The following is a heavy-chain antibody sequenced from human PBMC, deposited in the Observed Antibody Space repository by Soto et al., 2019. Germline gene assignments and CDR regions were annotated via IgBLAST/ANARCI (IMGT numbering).Heavy chain of an antibody. J-gene: IGHJ4*02. V-gene: IGHV1-18*01. CDR2: ISAYNGNT. D-gene: IGHD1-1*01. CDR3: ARNESKPQDSDY. CDR1: GYTFTSYG. Sequence: QVQLVQSGAEVKKPGASVKVSCKASGYTFTSYGITWVRQAPGQRLEWMGWISAYNGNTNYAQKLQGRVTMTTYTDTNTAYMELRSRRPDETAVYYCARNESKPQDSDYCGEGTLVTVSS.